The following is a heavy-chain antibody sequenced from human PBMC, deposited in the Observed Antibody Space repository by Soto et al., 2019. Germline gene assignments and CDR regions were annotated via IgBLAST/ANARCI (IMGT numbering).Heavy chain of an antibody. D-gene: IGHD3-3*01. CDR3: AAAVLGSGYCHY. CDR2: IVVGSGNT. J-gene: IGHJ4*02. Sequence: ASVKVSCKASGFTFTSSAMQWVRQARGQRLEWIGWIVVGSGNTNYAQKFQERVTITRDMSTSTAYMELSSLRSEDTAVYYCAAAVLGSGYCHYWGQGTLVTVSS. V-gene: IGHV1-58*02. CDR1: GFTFTSSA.